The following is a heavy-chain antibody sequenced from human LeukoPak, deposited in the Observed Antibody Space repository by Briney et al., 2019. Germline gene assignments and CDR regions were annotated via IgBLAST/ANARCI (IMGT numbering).Heavy chain of an antibody. CDR2: IWYDGSKQ. V-gene: IGHV3-33*01. J-gene: IGHJ4*02. CDR3: ASGTIPFTFGEIWSLDY. CDR1: KITFRRYG. D-gene: IGHD3-16*01. Sequence: PGRSLRLYCGAAKITFRRYGMHWVRQAPGKGLEWMALIWYDGSKQYYGDSVKGRFTISRDNSKNMLYLEMHSLRAEDTAIYYCASGTIPFTFGEIWSLDYWGQGTLVTVSS.